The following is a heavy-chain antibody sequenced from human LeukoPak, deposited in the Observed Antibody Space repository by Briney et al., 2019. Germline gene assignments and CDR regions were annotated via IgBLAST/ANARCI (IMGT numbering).Heavy chain of an antibody. Sequence: ASVKVSCKASGYTFTRYAIHWVRQAPGQRLECMGWSSTGNRNTKYSQQFQGRVTITADESTSTAYMELSSLRSEDTAVYYCARGHCFLECPTAFDYWGQGTLVTVSS. CDR2: SSTGNRNT. V-gene: IGHV1-3*02. D-gene: IGHD3-3*01. CDR1: GYTFTRYA. J-gene: IGHJ4*02. CDR3: ARGHCFLECPTAFDY.